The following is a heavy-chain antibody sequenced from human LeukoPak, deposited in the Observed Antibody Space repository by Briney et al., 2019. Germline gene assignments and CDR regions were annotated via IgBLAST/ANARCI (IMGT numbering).Heavy chain of an antibody. CDR3: ARHRSGCSSTSCRTPYHWFDP. V-gene: IGHV1-18*01. Sequence: AAVNVSCKASGYTFTSYGISWVRQAPGQGLEWMGWISAYNGNTNYAQKLQGRVTITTDTSTSTAYMDLRSLRSDDTAVYYCARHRSGCSSTSCRTPYHWFDPWGQGTLVTVSS. CDR1: GYTFTSYG. CDR2: ISAYNGNT. D-gene: IGHD2-2*01. J-gene: IGHJ5*02.